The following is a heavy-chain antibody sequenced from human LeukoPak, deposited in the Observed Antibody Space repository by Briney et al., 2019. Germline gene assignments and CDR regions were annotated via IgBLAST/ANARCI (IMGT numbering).Heavy chain of an antibody. CDR3: ARAPPGLGFDY. J-gene: IGHJ4*02. V-gene: IGHV1-46*01. CDR2: ISPSGGST. CDR1: GYTFTSYY. D-gene: IGHD1-14*01. Sequence: ASVKVSCKASGYTFTSYYIHWVRQAPGQGLEWVGIISPSGGSTTYAQKFQGRVTMARDTATGTVYMELSSLRSEDTAVYYCARAPPGLGFDYWGQGTLVTVSS.